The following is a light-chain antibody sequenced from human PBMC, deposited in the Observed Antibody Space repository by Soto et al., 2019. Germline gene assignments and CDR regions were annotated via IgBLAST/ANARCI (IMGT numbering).Light chain of an antibody. CDR2: EVT. CDR3: TSYSSSSPVL. Sequence: QSALPQPASVSGSLGQSITISCTGTSRDVGAYNYVSWYQQHPDKAPKLLIFEVTNRPSGVSGRFSGSKSGITASLSISGLQPEDEADYYCTSYSSSSPVLFGGGTKVTVL. J-gene: IGLJ2*01. CDR1: SRDVGAYNY. V-gene: IGLV2-14*01.